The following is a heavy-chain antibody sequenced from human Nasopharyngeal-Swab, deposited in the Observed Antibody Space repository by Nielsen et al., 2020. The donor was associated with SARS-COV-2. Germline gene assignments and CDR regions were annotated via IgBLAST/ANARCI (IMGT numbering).Heavy chain of an antibody. CDR3: ARRNDFGGPHQFYFEY. J-gene: IGHJ4*02. Sequence: GESLKISCAASGFIFSSYAINWVRQAPGKGLEWVSHISVSGADIHYGDTVRGRFTISRDNAKKSVYLQMNSLRAEDTAVYYCARRNDFGGPHQFYFEYCGQGTLVTVSS. CDR1: GFIFSSYA. CDR2: ISVSGADI. D-gene: IGHD3-3*01. V-gene: IGHV3-21*05.